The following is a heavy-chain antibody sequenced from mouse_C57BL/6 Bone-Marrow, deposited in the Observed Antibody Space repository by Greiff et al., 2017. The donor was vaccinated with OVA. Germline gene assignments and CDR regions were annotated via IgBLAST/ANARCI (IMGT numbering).Heavy chain of an antibody. CDR3: ARSYPFYAMDY. CDR2: IDPSDSYT. V-gene: IGHV1-50*01. Sequence: QVQLQQPGAELVKPGASVKLSCKASGYTFTSYWMQWVKQRPGQGLEWIGEIDPSDSYTNYNHKFKGKAILTVDPSSSTADMQLSSLTSEDSAVYYCARSYPFYAMDYWGQGTSVTVSS. CDR1: GYTFTSYW. J-gene: IGHJ4*01.